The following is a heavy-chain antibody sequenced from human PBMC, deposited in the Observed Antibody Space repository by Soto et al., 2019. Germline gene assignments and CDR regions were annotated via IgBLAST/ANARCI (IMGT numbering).Heavy chain of an antibody. D-gene: IGHD6-13*01. V-gene: IGHV1-3*01. CDR2: INAANGDT. CDR3: VRRHVSATGIDWFDP. Sequence: SVKVSCKASGYTFTSYGIHWVRQAPGQRLEWMGWINAANGDTKYSPKFQGRVTITRDTSASTAYMELSSLRSEDTAVYYCVRRHVSATGIDWFDPCGQGTLGTLSS. CDR1: GYTFTSYG. J-gene: IGHJ5*02.